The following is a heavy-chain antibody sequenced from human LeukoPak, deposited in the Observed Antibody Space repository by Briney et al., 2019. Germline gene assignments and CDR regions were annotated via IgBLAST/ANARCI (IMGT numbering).Heavy chain of an antibody. Sequence: GGSLRLSCAASGFTFSSYAMSWVRQAPGKALEWVSSITSSGTYIFYADSVKGRFTISRDNAKNSLYLQMNSLGPEDTAVYYCARDPYSGNYGNYYYYYMDVWGKGTTVTVSS. V-gene: IGHV3-21*01. J-gene: IGHJ6*03. CDR1: GFTFSSYA. D-gene: IGHD1-26*01. CDR3: ARDPYSGNYGNYYYYYMDV. CDR2: ITSSGTYI.